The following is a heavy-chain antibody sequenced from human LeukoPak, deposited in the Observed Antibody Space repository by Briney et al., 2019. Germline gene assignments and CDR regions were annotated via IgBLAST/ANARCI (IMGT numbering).Heavy chain of an antibody. CDR3: ARTREPSHGIFGVVPRGEYYGMDA. V-gene: IGHV3-66*01. Sequence: PGGSLRLSCAASGFTVSSNYMSWVRQAPGKGLEWVSVIYSGGSTYYADSVKGRFTISRDNSKNTLYLQMNSLRAEDTAVYYCARTREPSHGIFGVVPRGEYYGMDAWGQGTTVTVSS. CDR2: IYSGGST. D-gene: IGHD3-3*01. CDR1: GFTVSSNY. J-gene: IGHJ6*02.